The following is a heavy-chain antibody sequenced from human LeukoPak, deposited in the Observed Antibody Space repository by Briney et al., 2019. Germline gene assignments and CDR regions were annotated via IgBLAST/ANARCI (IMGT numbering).Heavy chain of an antibody. CDR1: GFIFNNYW. CDR2: INSDGSSR. V-gene: IGHV3-74*01. J-gene: IGHJ4*02. CDR3: ARAAVGGLSQTQH. D-gene: IGHD6-19*01. Sequence: GGSLRLSCAAPGFIFNNYWMHWVRQAPGKGLVWVSRINSDGSSRNYADSVKGRFTISRDNSKNTLYLQMNSLRAEDTAVYYCARAAVGGLSQTQHWGQGTLVTVSS.